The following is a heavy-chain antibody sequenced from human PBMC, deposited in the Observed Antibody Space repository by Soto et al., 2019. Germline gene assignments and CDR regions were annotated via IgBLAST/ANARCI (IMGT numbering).Heavy chain of an antibody. CDR3: ARLYYYDSSGYYPPDAFDI. CDR1: GGSISSGGYY. V-gene: IGHV4-31*03. J-gene: IGHJ3*02. Sequence: SETLSLTCTVSGGSISSGGYYWSWIRQHPGKGLEWIVYIYYSGSTYYNPSLKIRVTISVDTSKNQFTLRLSSVTAADTAVYYCARLYYYDSSGYYPPDAFDIWGQGTMVTVSS. D-gene: IGHD3-22*01. CDR2: IYYSGST.